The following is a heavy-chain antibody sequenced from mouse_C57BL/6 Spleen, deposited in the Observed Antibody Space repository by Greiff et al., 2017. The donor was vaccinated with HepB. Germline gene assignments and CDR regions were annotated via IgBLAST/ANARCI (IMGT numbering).Heavy chain of an antibody. V-gene: IGHV1-54*01. CDR3: ARWVHGGFAY. D-gene: IGHD2-14*01. CDR2: INPGSGGT. J-gene: IGHJ3*01. Sequence: QVQLQQSGAELVRPGTSVKVSCKASGYAFTNYLIEWVKQRPGQGLEWIGVINPGSGGTNYNEKFKGKATLTADKSSSTAYMQLSSLTSEDSAVYFCARWVHGGFAYWGQGTLVTVSA. CDR1: GYAFTNYL.